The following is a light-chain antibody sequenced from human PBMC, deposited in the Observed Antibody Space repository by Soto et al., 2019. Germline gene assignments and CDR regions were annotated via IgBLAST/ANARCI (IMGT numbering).Light chain of an antibody. CDR3: QKYNSAPWT. CDR1: QGISNY. V-gene: IGKV1-27*01. Sequence: DIPMTQSPSSLSASVGDRVTITCRATQGISNYLAWYQQEPGKVPKLLIYAASTLQSGVPSRFSGSGSGTDFTLTISSLQPEDVATYYCQKYNSAPWTFGQGTKVEIK. J-gene: IGKJ1*01. CDR2: AAS.